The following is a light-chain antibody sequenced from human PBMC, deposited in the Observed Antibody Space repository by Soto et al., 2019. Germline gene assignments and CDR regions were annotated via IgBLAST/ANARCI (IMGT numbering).Light chain of an antibody. CDR2: DAS. V-gene: IGKV1-39*01. CDR3: QQTYSTPLT. Sequence: DIQMTQSPSSLSASVGDRVTITCRASQYISNYLSWYQQKPGKAPKLLIYDASSLQSGVPPRFSGSGSGTDFTLSINSLQPEDFATYYCQQTYSTPLTFGGGTKVEIK. CDR1: QYISNY. J-gene: IGKJ4*01.